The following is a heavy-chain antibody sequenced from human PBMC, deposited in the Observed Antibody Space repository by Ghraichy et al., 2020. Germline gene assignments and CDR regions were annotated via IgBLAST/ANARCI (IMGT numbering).Heavy chain of an antibody. V-gene: IGHV4-34*01. D-gene: IGHD1-26*01. CDR2: INHSGST. CDR1: GGSFSGYY. J-gene: IGHJ4*02. CDR3: ARGGSGSHEGVDY. Sequence: SCAVYGGSFSGYYWSWIRQPPGKGLEWIGEINHSGSTNYNPSLKSRVTISVDTSKNQFSLKLSSVTAADTAVYYCARGGSGSHEGVDYWGQGTLVTVSS.